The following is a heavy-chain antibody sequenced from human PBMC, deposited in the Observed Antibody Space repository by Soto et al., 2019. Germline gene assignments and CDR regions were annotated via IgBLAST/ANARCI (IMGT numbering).Heavy chain of an antibody. J-gene: IGHJ4*02. CDR3: ARNAGWYAVHS. CDR2: VFHTGTT. V-gene: IGHV4-4*02. Sequence: QVQLQESGPGLVKPSGTLSLTCAVSGDSVSSPYYWCWVRQPPGKGLEWIGEVFHTGTTSYNPSLRSRVTISMDKSNNQFSLDLSSVTAADTAVYYCARNAGWYAVHSWGPGTRVIVSS. CDR1: GDSVSSPYY. D-gene: IGHD6-19*01.